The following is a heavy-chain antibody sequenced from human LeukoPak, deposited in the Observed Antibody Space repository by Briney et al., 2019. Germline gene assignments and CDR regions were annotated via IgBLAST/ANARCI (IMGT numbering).Heavy chain of an antibody. Sequence: PGGSLRLSCAASGFTFSSYGMHWVRQAPGKGLEWVAVISYDGSNKYYADSVKGRFTISRDNSKNTLYLQMNSLRAEDTAVYYCAKDRRSPIVVVPAAILDWFDPWGQGTLVTVSS. CDR1: GFTFSSYG. CDR3: AKDRRSPIVVVPAAILDWFDP. CDR2: ISYDGSNK. D-gene: IGHD2-2*01. J-gene: IGHJ5*02. V-gene: IGHV3-30*18.